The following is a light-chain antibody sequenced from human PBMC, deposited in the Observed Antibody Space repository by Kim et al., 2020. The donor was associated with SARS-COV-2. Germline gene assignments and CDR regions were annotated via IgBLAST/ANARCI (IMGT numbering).Light chain of an antibody. CDR3: QEYESYSWT. CDR1: QSISNW. CDR2: DAS. V-gene: IGKV1-5*01. J-gene: IGKJ1*01. Sequence: DIQMTQLPSTLSASVGDRVIITCRASQSISNWLAWYQQKPGKAPKILISDASSLQSGVPSRFSGSGSGTEFTLSISSLQPDDFATYYCQEYESYSWTFGQGTKVDIK.